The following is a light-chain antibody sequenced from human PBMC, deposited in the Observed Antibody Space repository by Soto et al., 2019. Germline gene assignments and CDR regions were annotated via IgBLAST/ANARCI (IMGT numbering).Light chain of an antibody. J-gene: IGKJ5*01. CDR1: QTISSW. CDR2: DAS. V-gene: IGKV1-5*01. Sequence: DIQMTQSPSTLSGSVGDRVTITRRASQTISSWLAWYQQKPGKAPKILISDASILENGVPSRFSGTGSGTEFTLTISNLQPDDFATYFCQQYNSFSLITFGQGTRLEIK. CDR3: QQYNSFSLIT.